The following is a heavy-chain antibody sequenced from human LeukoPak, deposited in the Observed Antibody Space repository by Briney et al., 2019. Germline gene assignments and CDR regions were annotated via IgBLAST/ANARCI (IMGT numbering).Heavy chain of an antibody. Sequence: PGGSLRLSCAASGFTFSSYAMHWVRQAPGKGLEWVAVISYDGSNKYYADSVKGRFTISRDNAKNSLYLQMNSLRAGDTAVYYCARCVHSGSYWCYFDYWGQGTLVTVSS. CDR1: GFTFSSYA. J-gene: IGHJ4*02. V-gene: IGHV3-30-3*01. CDR3: ARCVHSGSYWCYFDY. D-gene: IGHD1-26*01. CDR2: ISYDGSNK.